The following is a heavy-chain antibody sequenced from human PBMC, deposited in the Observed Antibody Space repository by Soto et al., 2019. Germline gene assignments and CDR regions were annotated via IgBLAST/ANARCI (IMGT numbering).Heavy chain of an antibody. V-gene: IGHV3-23*01. CDR1: GLSVRSNY. Sequence: GGSLRLSCGASGLSVRSNYMSWVRQAPGKGLEWVSAISGSGGSTYYADSVKGRFTISRDNSKNTLYLQMNSLRAEDTAVYYCAKASNDFWSGYHPGYYYYGMDVWGQGTTVTVSS. CDR3: AKASNDFWSGYHPGYYYYGMDV. D-gene: IGHD3-3*01. CDR2: ISGSGGST. J-gene: IGHJ6*02.